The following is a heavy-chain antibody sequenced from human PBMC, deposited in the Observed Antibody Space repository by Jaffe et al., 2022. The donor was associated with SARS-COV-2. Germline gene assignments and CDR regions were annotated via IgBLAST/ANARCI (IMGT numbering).Heavy chain of an antibody. D-gene: IGHD3-3*01. J-gene: IGHJ4*02. CDR2: IYYSGST. V-gene: IGHV4-39*01. CDR1: GGSISSSSYY. CDR3: ARHDVRFLEWLATSPFDY. Sequence: QLQLQESGPGLVKPSETLSLTCTVSGGSISSSSYYWGWIRQPPGKGLEWIGSIYYSGSTYYNPSLKSRVTISVDTSKNQFSLKLSSVTAADTAVYYCARHDVRFLEWLATSPFDYWGQGTLVTVSS.